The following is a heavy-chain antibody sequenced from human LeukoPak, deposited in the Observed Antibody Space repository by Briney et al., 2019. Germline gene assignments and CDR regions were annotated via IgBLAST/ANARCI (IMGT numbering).Heavy chain of an antibody. CDR1: GFTFDDYA. V-gene: IGHV3-9*01. J-gene: IGHJ4*02. D-gene: IGHD3-10*01. CDR3: AKGDDGSGSYYNPIDY. CDR2: ISWNSGSI. Sequence: GGSLRLSCAASGFTFDDYAMHWVRQAPGKGLEWVSGISWNSGSIGYADSVKGRFTISRDSAKNSLYLQMNSLRAENTALYYCAKGDDGSGSYYNPIDYWGQGTLVTVSS.